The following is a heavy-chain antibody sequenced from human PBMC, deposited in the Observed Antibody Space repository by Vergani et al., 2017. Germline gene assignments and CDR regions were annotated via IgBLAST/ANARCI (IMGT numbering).Heavy chain of an antibody. J-gene: IGHJ3*02. CDR1: GFTFSDYY. CDR3: VVWGYSSGWYGVVYAFDI. CDR2: ISSSGSTI. V-gene: IGHV3-11*01. D-gene: IGHD6-19*01. Sequence: QVQLVEPGGGLVKPGGSLRLSCAASGFTFSDYYMSWIRQAPGKGLDWVSYISSSGSTIYYADSVKGRFTISRDNAKNSLYLQMNSLRAEDTAVYYCVVWGYSSGWYGVVYAFDIWGQGTMVTVSS.